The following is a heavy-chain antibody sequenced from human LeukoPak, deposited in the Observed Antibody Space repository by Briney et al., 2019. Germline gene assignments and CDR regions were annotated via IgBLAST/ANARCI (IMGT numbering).Heavy chain of an antibody. CDR1: GGSFSGYY. CDR3: AREKGVVPAAYGLNWFDP. Sequence: SETLSLTCAVYGGSFSGYYWSWIRQPPGKGLEWIGEINHSGSTNYNPSLKSRVTISVDTSKNQFSLKLSSVTAADTAAYYCAREKGVVPAAYGLNWFDPWGQGTLVTVSS. CDR2: INHSGST. J-gene: IGHJ5*02. V-gene: IGHV4-34*01. D-gene: IGHD2-2*01.